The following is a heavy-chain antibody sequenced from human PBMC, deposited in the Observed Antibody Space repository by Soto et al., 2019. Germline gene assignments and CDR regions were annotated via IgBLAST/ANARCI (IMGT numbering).Heavy chain of an antibody. CDR1: GFTFSGYW. D-gene: IGHD3-22*01. Sequence: EVQLVESGGGLVQPACAASGFTFSGYWLHWVRQVPGKGLVWVSHINTDGSGTTYADSVKGRFTISRDNAKNMVYLQMNSLRAEDTAVYYCARPRYDGSGTPFDYWGQGTLVTVSS. J-gene: IGHJ4*02. CDR3: ARPRYDGSGTPFDY. V-gene: IGHV3-74*01. CDR2: INTDGSGT.